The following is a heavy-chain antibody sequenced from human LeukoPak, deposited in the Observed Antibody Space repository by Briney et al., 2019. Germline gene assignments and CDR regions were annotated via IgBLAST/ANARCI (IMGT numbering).Heavy chain of an antibody. J-gene: IGHJ4*02. CDR2: ISVYNGNT. CDR3: ARDREAAGQKLTDY. V-gene: IGHV1-18*01. Sequence: ASVKVSCTASGYTFTSYGITWVRQAPGQGLEWMGWISVYNGNTDYAQKLQGRVTMTTDTSTSTAYMELRSLRSDVTAIYYCARDREAAGQKLTDYWGQGTLVTVSS. CDR1: GYTFTSYG. D-gene: IGHD6-13*01.